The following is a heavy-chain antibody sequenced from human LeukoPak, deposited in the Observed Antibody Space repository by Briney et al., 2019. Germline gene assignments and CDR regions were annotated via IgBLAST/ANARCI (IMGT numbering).Heavy chain of an antibody. J-gene: IGHJ3*02. V-gene: IGHV3-7*02. CDR3: ARGHAPFFGYFDWLGTPSAGAFDI. CDR1: GFTFSSNR. D-gene: IGHD3-9*01. CDR2: IKQDGSEK. Sequence: GGSLRLSCAASGFTFSSNRMSWVRQAPGKGLEWVTNIKQDGSEKYYVDSVKSRFTISRDNAKNSLYLQMNSLRAEDTAVYYCARGHAPFFGYFDWLGTPSAGAFDIWGQGTMVTVSS.